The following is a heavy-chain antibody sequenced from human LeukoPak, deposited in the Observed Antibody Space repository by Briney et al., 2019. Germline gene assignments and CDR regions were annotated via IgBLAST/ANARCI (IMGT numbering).Heavy chain of an antibody. V-gene: IGHV1-46*01. D-gene: IGHD3-22*01. CDR3: ASLKNYYDSSGYLVTDAFDI. CDR1: GYTFTSYY. Sequence: ASVKVSCKASGYTFTSYYMHWVRQAPGQGLEWMGIINPSGGSTNYAQKFQGRVTMTRDMSTSTAYMELRSLKSDDTAVYYCASLKNYYDSSGYLVTDAFDIWGQGTMVTVSS. CDR2: INPSGGST. J-gene: IGHJ3*02.